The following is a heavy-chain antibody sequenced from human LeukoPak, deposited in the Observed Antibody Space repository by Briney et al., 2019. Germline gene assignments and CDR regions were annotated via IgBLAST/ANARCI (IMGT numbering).Heavy chain of an antibody. Sequence: GVTLRLSCAASGFAFSTNGMSWVRQAPGKGLEWVSAISGSGGSTYYADSVKGRFTISRDNSKNTLYLQMNSLRAEDTAVYYCARGGVFSSGWYVDYWGQGTLVSVSS. CDR1: GFAFSTNG. V-gene: IGHV3-23*01. CDR3: ARGGVFSSGWYVDY. J-gene: IGHJ4*02. D-gene: IGHD6-19*01. CDR2: ISGSGGST.